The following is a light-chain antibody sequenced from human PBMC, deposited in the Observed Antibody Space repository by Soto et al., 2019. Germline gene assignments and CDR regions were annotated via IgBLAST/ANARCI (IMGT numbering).Light chain of an antibody. V-gene: IGLV2-23*01. Sequence: QSALTQPAPVSGSPGQSITISCTEIRSDVGNYNLVSWYQQHPGKAPKLIIYEGSKRPSGVSNRFSGSKSGNTASLTISGLQAEDEADYYCCSYVGSSAYVFGTGTKVTVL. J-gene: IGLJ1*01. CDR2: EGS. CDR3: CSYVGSSAYV. CDR1: RSDVGNYNL.